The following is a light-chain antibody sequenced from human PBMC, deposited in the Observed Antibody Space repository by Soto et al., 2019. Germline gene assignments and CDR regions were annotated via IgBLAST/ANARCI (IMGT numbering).Light chain of an antibody. J-gene: IGKJ3*01. V-gene: IGKV1-33*01. CDR3: KPHDKVRLLFT. CDR2: DAS. CDR1: QDIRNY. Sequence: DIQMTQSPSSLSASVGDRVTITCQASQDIRNYLTWYQQKPGKAPKLLIYDASNLETGVPSRFSISGPGTDVTVNISSLQPEDIAPYYCKPHDKVRLLFTCGPGTKV.